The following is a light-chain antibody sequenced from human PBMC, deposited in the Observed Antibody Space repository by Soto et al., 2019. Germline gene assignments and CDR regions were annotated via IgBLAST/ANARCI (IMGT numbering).Light chain of an antibody. CDR3: SSYTSSSTVV. CDR2: EVS. V-gene: IGLV2-14*01. Sequence: QSALTQPASVSGSPGQSITISCTGTSSDVGGYNYVSWYQQHPGKAPKLMISEVSNRPSGVSNRFSGSKSGNTASLTISGLQAEDEADYSCSSYTSSSTVVFGGGTKLTVL. CDR1: SSDVGGYNY. J-gene: IGLJ2*01.